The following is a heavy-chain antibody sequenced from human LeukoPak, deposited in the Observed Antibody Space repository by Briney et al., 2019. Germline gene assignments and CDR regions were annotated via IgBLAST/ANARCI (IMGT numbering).Heavy chain of an antibody. CDR2: INTNTGNP. J-gene: IGHJ4*02. CDR1: GYAFTSYA. V-gene: IGHV7-4-1*02. Sequence: ASVKVSCKASGYAFTSYAMNWVRQAPGQGLEWMGWINTNTGNPTCAQGFTGRFVSSLDTSVSTAYLQISSLKAEDTAVYYCASLISIVPAAIGGYFDYWGQGTLVTVSS. CDR3: ASLISIVPAAIGGYFDY. D-gene: IGHD2-2*02.